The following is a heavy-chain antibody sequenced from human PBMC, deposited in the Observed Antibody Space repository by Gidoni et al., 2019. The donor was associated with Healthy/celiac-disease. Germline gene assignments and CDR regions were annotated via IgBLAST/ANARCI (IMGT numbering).Heavy chain of an antibody. Sequence: EVQLVESGGGLVQPGGSLILSCAASGFTFRSSLMHWVRQASGKGLVWVSRSNSDGSSTSYADSVKGRFTISRDNAKNTLYLQMNSLRAEDTAVYYCARDNNRHDSSGYYHYFDYWGQGTLVTVSS. CDR2: SNSDGSST. J-gene: IGHJ4*02. CDR1: GFTFRSSL. V-gene: IGHV3-74*01. D-gene: IGHD3-22*01. CDR3: ARDNNRHDSSGYYHYFDY.